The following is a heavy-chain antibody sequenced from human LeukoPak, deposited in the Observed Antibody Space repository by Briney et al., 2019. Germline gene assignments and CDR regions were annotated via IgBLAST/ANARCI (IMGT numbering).Heavy chain of an antibody. D-gene: IGHD2-15*01. CDR2: IYYSGST. J-gene: IGHJ6*03. V-gene: IGHV4-39*01. Sequence: SETLSLTCTVSGGSISSSNYYWGWIRQPPGKGLEWIGSIYYSGSTYYNPSLKSRVTISVDTSKNQFSLKLNSVTAADTAVYYCASFYCSGGSCYQYFSYYYMDVWGKGTTVTISS. CDR3: ASFYCSGGSCYQYFSYYYMDV. CDR1: GGSISSSNYY.